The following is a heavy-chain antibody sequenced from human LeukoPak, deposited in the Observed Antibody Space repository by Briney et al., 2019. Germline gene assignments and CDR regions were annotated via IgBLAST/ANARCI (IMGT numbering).Heavy chain of an antibody. V-gene: IGHV4-30-2*01. CDR1: NGSISSGAHY. CDR3: VIQVPAPGNWFDP. D-gene: IGHD2-2*01. CDR2: IYHSGGT. J-gene: IGHJ5*02. Sequence: SQTLSLTCRVSNGSISSGAHYWGWIRQPPGKGLEWIGFIYHSGGTYYSPSLRSRVTMSLDRSKNQFSLNLNSVTGADTAVYYCVIQVPAPGNWFDPRGQGTLVIVSS.